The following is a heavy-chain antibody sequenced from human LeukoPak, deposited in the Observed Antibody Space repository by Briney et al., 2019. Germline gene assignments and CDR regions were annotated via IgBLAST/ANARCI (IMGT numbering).Heavy chain of an antibody. J-gene: IGHJ5*02. CDR1: GFTFDDYG. CDR3: AKDSTFYDILTGYGSRNWFDP. D-gene: IGHD3-9*01. V-gene: IGHV3-30*02. Sequence: GGSLRLSCAASGFTFDDYGMSWVRQAPGKGLEWVAFIRYDGNNKYYADSVKGRFTISRDNSKNTLYLQMSSLRAEDTAVYYCAKDSTFYDILTGYGSRNWFDPWGQGTLVTVSP. CDR2: IRYDGNNK.